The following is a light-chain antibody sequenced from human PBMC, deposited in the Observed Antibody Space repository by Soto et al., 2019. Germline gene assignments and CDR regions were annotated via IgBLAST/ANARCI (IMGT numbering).Light chain of an antibody. V-gene: IGLV2-14*03. CDR1: SSDVGAYNY. Sequence: QSVLTQPASVSGSPGQSITISCTGTSSDVGAYNYVSWYQHHPGKAPKLMIYDVSNRPSGVSNRFSDSKSGNTASLTISGLQAEDEADYYCNSFTTSSTLVFGGGTKLTVL. CDR2: DVS. J-gene: IGLJ2*01. CDR3: NSFTTSSTLV.